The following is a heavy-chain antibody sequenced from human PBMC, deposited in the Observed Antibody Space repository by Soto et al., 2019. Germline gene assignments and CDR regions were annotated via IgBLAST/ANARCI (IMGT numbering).Heavy chain of an antibody. J-gene: IGHJ6*02. CDR1: GGSFSGYY. Sequence: SSETLSLTCAVYGGSFSGYYWSWIRQPPGKGLEWIGEINHSGSTNYNPSLKSRVTISVDTSKNQFSLKLSSVTAADTAVYYCARARGLYRSSWYFEWYYYGMDVWGQGTPVTVSS. CDR2: INHSGST. D-gene: IGHD6-13*01. V-gene: IGHV4-34*01. CDR3: ARARGLYRSSWYFEWYYYGMDV.